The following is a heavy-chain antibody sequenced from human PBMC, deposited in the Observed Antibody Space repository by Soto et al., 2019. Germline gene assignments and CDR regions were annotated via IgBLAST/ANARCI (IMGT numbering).Heavy chain of an antibody. CDR3: AREVVTAGGNNYFDP. CDR2: VYHTGDT. CDR1: GGTVASSHW. D-gene: IGHD2-21*02. V-gene: IGHV4-4*02. Sequence: SETLSLTCGVSGGTVASSHWWSWVRQSPGRGLEWIGNVYHTGDTNFNPSLQSRVTFSVDKSNNQFSLRLTSVTAADTAVYFCAREVVTAGGNNYFDPWGPGTLVTVSS. J-gene: IGHJ5*02.